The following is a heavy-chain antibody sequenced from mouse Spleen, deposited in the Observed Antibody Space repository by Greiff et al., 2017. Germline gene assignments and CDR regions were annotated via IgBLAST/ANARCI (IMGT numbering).Heavy chain of an antibody. CDR2: IYWDDDK. D-gene: IGHD2-13*01. J-gene: IGHJ4*01. CDR3: ARDYGDSYAMDY. Sequence: QVTLKECGPGILQSSQTLSLTCSFSGFSLSTSGMGVSWLRHPSGKGLEWLAHIYWDDDKRYNPSLKSRLTISKDTSRNQVFLKITSVDTADTATYYCARDYGDSYAMDYWGQGTSVTVSS. V-gene: IGHV8-12*01. CDR1: GFSLSTSGMG.